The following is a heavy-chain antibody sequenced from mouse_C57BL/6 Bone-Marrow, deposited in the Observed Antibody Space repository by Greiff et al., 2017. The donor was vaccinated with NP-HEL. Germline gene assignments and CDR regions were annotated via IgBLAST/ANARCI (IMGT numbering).Heavy chain of an antibody. D-gene: IGHD2-1*01. V-gene: IGHV1-64*01. Sequence: QVQLQQPGAELVKPGASVKLSCKASGYTFTSYWMHWVKQRPGQGLEWIGMIHPNSGSTNYNEKFKSKATLTVDKSSSTAYMQLSSLTSEDSAVYYCARVEDLLWYPLYWYFDVWGTGTTVTVSS. CDR1: GYTFTSYW. CDR2: IHPNSGST. CDR3: ARVEDLLWYPLYWYFDV. J-gene: IGHJ1*03.